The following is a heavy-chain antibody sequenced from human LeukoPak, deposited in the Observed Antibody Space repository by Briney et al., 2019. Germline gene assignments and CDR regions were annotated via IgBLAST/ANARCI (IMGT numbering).Heavy chain of an antibody. V-gene: IGHV3-48*04. J-gene: IGHJ6*03. Sequence: GGTLRLSCAASGFTFSSHGMNWVHQAPGKGLEWVSGIIPSGHTTYYADSVRGRFTISRDNAKNSLYLQMNSLRAEDTAVYYCARAMGNTYYYYYYMDVWGKGTTVTVSS. CDR3: ARAMGNTYYYYYYMDV. CDR1: GFTFSSHG. CDR2: IIPSGHTT. D-gene: IGHD1/OR15-1a*01.